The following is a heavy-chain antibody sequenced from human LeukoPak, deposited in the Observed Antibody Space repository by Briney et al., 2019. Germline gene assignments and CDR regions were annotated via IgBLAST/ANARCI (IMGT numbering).Heavy chain of an antibody. Sequence: PGGSLRLSCVASGFTFRNHAMTWVRQTPEKGLDWVSTVSASGDSTYFADSVQGRFAISRDNSKSVLYLEMNSLRVEDTAVYYCVRGFAFGNILTTIKRGIDYWGQGSLVIVSS. CDR2: VSASGDST. CDR3: VRGFAFGNILTTIKRGIDY. D-gene: IGHD5-24*01. CDR1: GFTFRNHA. J-gene: IGHJ4*02. V-gene: IGHV3-23*01.